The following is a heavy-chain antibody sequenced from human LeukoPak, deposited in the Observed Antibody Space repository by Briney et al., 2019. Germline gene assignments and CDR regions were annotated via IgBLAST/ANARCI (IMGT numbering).Heavy chain of an antibody. Sequence: GGSLRLSCAASGFTFSSYDMHWVRQATGKGLEWVSAIGTAGDTYYPGSVKGRFTISRDNSKNTLFLQMNSLRTEDMAVYYCMAYNWNVERDIDFWGQGTLVTVSS. D-gene: IGHD1-1*01. CDR2: IGTAGDT. J-gene: IGHJ4*02. V-gene: IGHV3-13*01. CDR3: MAYNWNVERDIDF. CDR1: GFTFSSYD.